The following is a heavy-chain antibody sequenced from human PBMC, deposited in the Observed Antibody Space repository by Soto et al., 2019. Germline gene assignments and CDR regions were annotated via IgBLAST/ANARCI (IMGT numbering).Heavy chain of an antibody. J-gene: IGHJ5*02. CDR2: IYYSGST. Sequence: KTSETLSLTCTVSGGSISSYYWSWIRQPPGKGLEWIGYIYYSGSTNYNPSLKSRVTISVDTSKNQFSLRLSSVTAADTAVYYCAGEDAAAGTENWFDPWGQGTLVTVSS. CDR3: AGEDAAAGTENWFDP. CDR1: GGSISSYY. D-gene: IGHD6-13*01. V-gene: IGHV4-59*01.